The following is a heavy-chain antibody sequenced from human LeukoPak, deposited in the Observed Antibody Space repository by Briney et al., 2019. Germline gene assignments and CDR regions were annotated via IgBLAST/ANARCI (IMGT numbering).Heavy chain of an antibody. CDR1: GFTFSSYA. V-gene: IGHV3-23*01. D-gene: IGHD1-14*01. CDR3: AKGTFYAIPFDY. CDR2: ISGSGGST. J-gene: IGHJ4*02. Sequence: PGGSPRLSCAASGFTFSSYAMSWVRQAPGKGLEWVSAISGSGGSTYYADSVRGRFTISRDNSKNTLYLQMNSLRAEDTAVYYCAKGTFYAIPFDYWGQGTLVTVSS.